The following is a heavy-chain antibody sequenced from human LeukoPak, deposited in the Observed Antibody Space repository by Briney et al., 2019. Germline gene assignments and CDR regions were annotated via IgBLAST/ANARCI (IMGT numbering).Heavy chain of an antibody. D-gene: IGHD3-22*01. J-gene: IGHJ4*02. V-gene: IGHV1-69*13. CDR1: GGTFSSYA. Sequence: ASVKVSCKASGGTFSSYAISWVRQAPGQGLEWMGGIIPIFGTANYAQKFQGRVTITADESTSTAYMELSSLRSDDTAVYYCARDGHRRYYYESSAYRFDYWGQGTLVIVSS. CDR2: IIPIFGTA. CDR3: ARDGHRRYYYESSAYRFDY.